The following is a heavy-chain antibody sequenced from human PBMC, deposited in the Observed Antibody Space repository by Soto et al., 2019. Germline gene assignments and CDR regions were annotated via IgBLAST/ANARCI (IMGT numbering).Heavy chain of an antibody. Sequence: QVQLVQSGGEVKKPGASVKVSCKTSGYSFTTYGISWVRQAPGQGLECMGWISAYNGNSNYAQKLQGRVTMTTDTSTSTAYMELRSLRSDDTAVYYCAKEGPAPYYYYGMDFGGQWSTVTVSS. V-gene: IGHV1-18*01. J-gene: IGHJ6*02. CDR1: GYSFTTYG. CDR3: AKEGPAPYYYYGMDF. CDR2: ISAYNGNS.